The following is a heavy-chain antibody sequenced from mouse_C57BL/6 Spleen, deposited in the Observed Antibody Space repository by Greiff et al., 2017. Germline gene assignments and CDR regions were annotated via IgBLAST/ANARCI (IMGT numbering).Heavy chain of an antibody. Sequence: VKLVESGPELVKPGASVKISCKASGYAFSSSWMNWVKQRPGKGLEWIGRIYPGDGDTNYNGKFKGKATLTADKSSSTAYMQLSSLTSEDSAVYFCARACYGNYGAMDYWGQGTSVTVSS. J-gene: IGHJ4*01. D-gene: IGHD2-1*01. CDR1: GYAFSSSW. CDR2: IYPGDGDT. V-gene: IGHV1-82*01. CDR3: ARACYGNYGAMDY.